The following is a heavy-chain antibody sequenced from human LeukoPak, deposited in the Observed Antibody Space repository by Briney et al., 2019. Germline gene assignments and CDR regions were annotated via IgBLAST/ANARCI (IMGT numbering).Heavy chain of an antibody. CDR2: IKSKTDGGTT. V-gene: IGHV3-15*01. Sequence: PGGSLRLSCAASGFTFSNAWMSWVRQAPGKGLEWVGRIKSKTDGGTTDYAAPVKGRFTISRDDSKNTLYLQMNSLKTEDTAVYYCTTDRPQGAVADFDYWGQGVLVTVSS. J-gene: IGHJ4*02. D-gene: IGHD6-19*01. CDR3: TTDRPQGAVADFDY. CDR1: GFTFSNAW.